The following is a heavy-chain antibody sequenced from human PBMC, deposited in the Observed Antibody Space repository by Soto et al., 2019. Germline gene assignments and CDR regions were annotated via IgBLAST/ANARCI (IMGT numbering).Heavy chain of an antibody. D-gene: IGHD3-10*01. CDR2: IVVGSGNT. J-gene: IGHJ6*02. CDR3: AADPRYRGVIGCLDV. V-gene: IGHV1-58*01. CDR1: GFTFTSSA. Sequence: PVKFSCKASGFTFTSSAVQWVRQARGQRLEWIGWIVVGSGNTNYAQKFQERVTITRDMSTSTAYMELSSLRSEDTAVYYCAADPRYRGVIGCLDVWGQGTTVTVSS.